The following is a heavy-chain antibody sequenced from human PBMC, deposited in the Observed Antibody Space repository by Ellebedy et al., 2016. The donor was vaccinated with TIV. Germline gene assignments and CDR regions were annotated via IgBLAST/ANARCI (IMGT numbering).Heavy chain of an antibody. J-gene: IGHJ4*02. CDR2: IFYSGRT. CDR1: NGSLINYH. D-gene: IGHD3-10*01. CDR3: AREGSYGSGSYIDF. Sequence: MPSETLSLTCTVSNGSLINYHWTWIRQPPGKGLEWVGYIFYSGRTHYNPSLKSGVTIPVDTSKSQFSLNLTSVTAADTAVYYCAREGSYGSGSYIDFWGQGTLVTVSS. V-gene: IGHV4-59*01.